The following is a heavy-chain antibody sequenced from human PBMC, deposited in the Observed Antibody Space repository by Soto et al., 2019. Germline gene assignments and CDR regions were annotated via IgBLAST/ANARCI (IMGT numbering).Heavy chain of an antibody. V-gene: IGHV1-3*01. CDR2: INAGNGNT. CDR3: ARDGSSSSYYYYGMDV. Sequence: ASVKVSCKASGYTITSYAMHWVRQAPGQRLEWMGWINAGNGNTKYSQKFQGRVTITRDTSASTAYMELSSLRSEDTAVYYCARDGSSSSYYYYGMDVWGQGTTVTV. J-gene: IGHJ6*02. CDR1: GYTITSYA. D-gene: IGHD6-6*01.